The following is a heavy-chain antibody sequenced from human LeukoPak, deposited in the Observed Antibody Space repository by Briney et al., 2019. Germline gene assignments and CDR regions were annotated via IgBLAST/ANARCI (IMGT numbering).Heavy chain of an antibody. CDR1: GFTFSSYA. J-gene: IGHJ4*02. D-gene: IGHD3-22*01. CDR2: ISYDGSNK. CDR3: AKSYYYDKLAYY. V-gene: IGHV3-30*18. Sequence: GRSLRLSCAASGFTFSSYAMHWVRQAPGKGLEWVAVISYDGSNKYYADSVKGRFTISRDNSKNPLYLQMNSLRAEDTAVYYCAKSYYYDKLAYYWGQGTLVTVSS.